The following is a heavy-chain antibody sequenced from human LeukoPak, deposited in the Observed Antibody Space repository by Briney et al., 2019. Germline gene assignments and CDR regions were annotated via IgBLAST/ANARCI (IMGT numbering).Heavy chain of an antibody. CDR2: ISAYNGNT. J-gene: IGHJ5*02. D-gene: IGHD3-10*01. Sequence: GASVKVSCKASGYTFTSYGISWVRQAPGQGLEWMGWISAYNGNTNYAQKLQGRVTMTTDTSTSTAYMELRSLRSDDTAVYYRARRGITMVRGVIITLDNWFDPWGQGTLVTVSS. CDR1: GYTFTSYG. V-gene: IGHV1-18*01. CDR3: ARRGITMVRGVIITLDNWFDP.